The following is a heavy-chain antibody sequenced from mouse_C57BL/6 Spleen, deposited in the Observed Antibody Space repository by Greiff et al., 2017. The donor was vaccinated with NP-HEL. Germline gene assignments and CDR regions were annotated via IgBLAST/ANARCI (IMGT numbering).Heavy chain of an antibody. Sequence: EVQGVESGGDLVKPGGSLKLSCAASGFTFSSYGMSWVRQTPDKRLEWVATISSGGSYTYYPDSVKGRFTISRDNAKNTLYLQMSSLKSEDTAMYYCARYDGYSLYYFDYWGQGTTLTVSS. CDR2: ISSGGSYT. V-gene: IGHV5-6*01. CDR3: ARYDGYSLYYFDY. CDR1: GFTFSSYG. J-gene: IGHJ2*01. D-gene: IGHD2-3*01.